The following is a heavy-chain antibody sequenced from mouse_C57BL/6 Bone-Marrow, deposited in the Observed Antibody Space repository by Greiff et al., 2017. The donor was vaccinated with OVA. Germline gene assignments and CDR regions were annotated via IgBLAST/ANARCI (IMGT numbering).Heavy chain of an antibody. CDR1: GYTFTSYG. CDR2: IYPRSGNT. D-gene: IGHD2-1*01. V-gene: IGHV1-81*01. J-gene: IGHJ3*01. CDR3: AIYYWTY. Sequence: QVQLQQSGAELARPGASVKLSCKASGYTFTSYGISWVKQRTGQGLEWIGEIYPRSGNTYYNEKFKGKATLTADKSSSTEYMELRSLKYEDAAGYLCAIYYWTYWGQGTLVTVTA.